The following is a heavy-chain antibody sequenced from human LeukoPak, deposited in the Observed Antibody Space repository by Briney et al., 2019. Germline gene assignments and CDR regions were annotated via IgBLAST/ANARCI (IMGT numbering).Heavy chain of an antibody. CDR3: ARGTDSSFDY. Sequence: SETLSLTCTVSGGSISSSSYYWVWIRQPPGKGLEWIGSIYYSGSTYYNPSLKSRVTISVDTSKNQFSLKLSSVTAADTAVYYCARGTDSSFDYWGQGTLVTVSS. CDR2: IYYSGST. J-gene: IGHJ4*02. V-gene: IGHV4-39*07. CDR1: GGSISSSSYY. D-gene: IGHD2-8*02.